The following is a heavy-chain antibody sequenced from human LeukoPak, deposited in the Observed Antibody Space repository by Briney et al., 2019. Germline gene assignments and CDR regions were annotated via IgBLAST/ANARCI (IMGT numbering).Heavy chain of an antibody. CDR3: ARGSRTSVDY. V-gene: IGHV4-59*01. CDR2: IYKSGNT. J-gene: IGHJ4*02. Sequence: PSETLSLTCTVSGGSISSYYWSWIRQPPGEGLEWIGYIYKSGNTNYNPSLQSRVTISVDTSKNQFSLILNSVTAADTAVYYCARGSRTSVDYWGQGTLVTVSS. CDR1: GGSISSYY. D-gene: IGHD2-2*01.